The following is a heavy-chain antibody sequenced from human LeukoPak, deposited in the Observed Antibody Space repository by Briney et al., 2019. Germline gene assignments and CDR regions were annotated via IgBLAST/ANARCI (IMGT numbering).Heavy chain of an antibody. Sequence: GGSLRLSCTVSGFTFSTYAMHWVRQAPGKGLELVAVISYDGSDKYYADSVEGRFDISRDNSKNTLYLQMNSLRTEDTAVYHCVKGSNYYGSGRFDFWGQGTLVTVSS. CDR3: VKGSNYYGSGRFDF. J-gene: IGHJ4*02. CDR2: ISYDGSDK. D-gene: IGHD3-10*01. CDR1: GFTFSTYA. V-gene: IGHV3-30*18.